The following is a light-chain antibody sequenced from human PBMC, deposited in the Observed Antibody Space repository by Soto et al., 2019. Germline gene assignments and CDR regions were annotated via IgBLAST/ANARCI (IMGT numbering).Light chain of an antibody. Sequence: EIVLTQSPGTLSLSPGEGATLSCRASESVASNYLAWYQQKPGQAPSLLIYATSSRATGIPDRFSGSGSGTDFSLTISRLEPEDFAVYYCQQYGSSPITFGQGTRLEIK. CDR2: ATS. CDR1: ESVASNY. CDR3: QQYGSSPIT. J-gene: IGKJ5*01. V-gene: IGKV3-20*01.